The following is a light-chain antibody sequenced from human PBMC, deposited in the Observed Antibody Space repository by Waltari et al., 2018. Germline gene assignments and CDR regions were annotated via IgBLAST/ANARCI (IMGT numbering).Light chain of an antibody. CDR3: QSYDSSLGAWV. J-gene: IGLJ3*02. CDR2: GNT. CDR1: SSNIGTYYV. Sequence: QSVLTQPPSVSGAPGQRVPISCPGGSSNIGTYYVVHWYRMLPGAAPKLVMYGNTNRPSGVPDRFSGSKSGTSASLAIAGLQAEDEADYFCQSYDSSLGAWVFGGGTKVTVL. V-gene: IGLV1-40*01.